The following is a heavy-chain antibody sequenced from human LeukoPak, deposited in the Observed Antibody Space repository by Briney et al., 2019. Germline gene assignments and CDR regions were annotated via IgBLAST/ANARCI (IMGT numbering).Heavy chain of an antibody. J-gene: IGHJ4*02. CDR1: GGTFSSYA. Sequence: GASVKVSCKASGGTFSSYAISWVRQAPGQGLEWMGWINPNSGGTNYAQKFQGRVTMTRDTSISTAYMELSRLRSDDTAVYYCARDYIVARRAGTIGDWGQGTLVTVSS. CDR3: ARDYIVARRAGTIGD. V-gene: IGHV1-2*02. D-gene: IGHD3-16*02. CDR2: INPNSGGT.